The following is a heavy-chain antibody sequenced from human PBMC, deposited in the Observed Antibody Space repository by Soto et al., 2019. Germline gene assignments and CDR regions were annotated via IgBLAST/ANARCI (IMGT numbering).Heavy chain of an antibody. CDR2: INSDGSST. Sequence: PGGSLRLSCAASGFTFSSYWMHWVRQAPGKGLVLVSRINSDGSSTSYADSVRGRFTISRDNAKNTLYLQMNSLRAEDTAVYYCAVAVAGPTAIGYWGQGTLVTVSS. CDR3: AVAVAGPTAIGY. D-gene: IGHD6-19*01. V-gene: IGHV3-74*01. CDR1: GFTFSSYW. J-gene: IGHJ4*02.